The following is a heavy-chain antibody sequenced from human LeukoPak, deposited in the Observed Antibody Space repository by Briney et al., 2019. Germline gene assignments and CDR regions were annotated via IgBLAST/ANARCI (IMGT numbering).Heavy chain of an antibody. J-gene: IGHJ3*02. CDR2: INNDGTGT. CDR3: ARGGAYHAFDI. V-gene: IGHV3-74*01. D-gene: IGHD2-15*01. CDR1: GFTFSSYG. Sequence: GGSLRLSCAASGFTFSSYGMYWVRQAPGKGLVWVSRINNDGTGTTFADSVKGRFTISRDNAKNTLYLQMNSLRAEDTAVYYCARGGAYHAFDIWGQGTMVTVSS.